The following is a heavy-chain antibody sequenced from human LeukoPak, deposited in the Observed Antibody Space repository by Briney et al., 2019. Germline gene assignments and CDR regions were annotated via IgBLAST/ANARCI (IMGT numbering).Heavy chain of an antibody. D-gene: IGHD6-19*01. CDR3: ARDPGYSSGWSNLPLDY. J-gene: IGHJ4*02. CDR2: ISPNSGGT. Sequence: ASVKVSCKASGYTFTGYYMHWVRQAPGQGLEWMGWISPNSGGTNYAQKFQGRVTMTRDTSISTAYMELSRLGSDDTAVYYCARDPGYSSGWSNLPLDYWGQGTLVTVSS. CDR1: GYTFTGYY. V-gene: IGHV1-2*02.